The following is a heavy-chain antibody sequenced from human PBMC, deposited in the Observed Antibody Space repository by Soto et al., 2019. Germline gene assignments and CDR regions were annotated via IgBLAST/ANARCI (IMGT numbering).Heavy chain of an antibody. CDR1: GGSISSSSYY. V-gene: IGHV4-39*01. Sequence: PSETLSLTCTVSGGSISSSSYYWGWIRQPPGKGLEWIGSIYYSGSTYYNPSLKSRVTISVDTSKNQFSLKLSSVTAADTAVYYCARYCSGGDCLPTFYYYYTDVWGKGTTVTVSS. J-gene: IGHJ6*03. CDR3: ARYCSGGDCLPTFYYYYTDV. D-gene: IGHD2-21*02. CDR2: IYYSGST.